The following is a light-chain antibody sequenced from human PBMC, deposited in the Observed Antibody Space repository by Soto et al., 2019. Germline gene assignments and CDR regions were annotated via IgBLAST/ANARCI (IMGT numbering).Light chain of an antibody. CDR1: QGISSY. CDR3: QQYENYWT. CDR2: AAS. V-gene: IGKV1-9*01. J-gene: IGKJ1*01. Sequence: DIQLTQSPSFLSASVGDRVTITCRASQGISSYLAWYQQKPGKAPKLLIYAASTLQSGVPSRFSGSGSGTEFTPTISSLQPEDFGIYYCQQYENYWTFGQGTKVDIK.